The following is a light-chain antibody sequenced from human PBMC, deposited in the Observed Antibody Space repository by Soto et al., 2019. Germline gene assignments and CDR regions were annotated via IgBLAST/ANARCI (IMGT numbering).Light chain of an antibody. Sequence: QSALTQPRSVSGSPGQSVTISCTGTSSDVGGYNYVSWYQQHPGKAPKLMIYDVSKRPSGVPDRFSGSKSGNTASLTISGLKAENEADYYCCSYRVFGGGTKLTVL. J-gene: IGLJ3*02. CDR2: DVS. CDR3: CSYRV. V-gene: IGLV2-11*01. CDR1: SSDVGGYNY.